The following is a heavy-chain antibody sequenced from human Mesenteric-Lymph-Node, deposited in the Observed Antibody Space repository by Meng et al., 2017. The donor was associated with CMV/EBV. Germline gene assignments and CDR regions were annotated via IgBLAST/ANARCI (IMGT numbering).Heavy chain of an antibody. J-gene: IGHJ5*02. V-gene: IGHV4-4*02. Sequence: SSSSSNWWSWVRQPPGKGLEWIGEIYHSGSTNYNPALKSRVTISVDKSKNQFSLKLSSVTAADTAVYYCARDPVVRGVIRVFGFDPWGQGTLVTVSS. D-gene: IGHD3-10*01. CDR1: SSSSSNW. CDR2: IYHSGST. CDR3: ARDPVVRGVIRVFGFDP.